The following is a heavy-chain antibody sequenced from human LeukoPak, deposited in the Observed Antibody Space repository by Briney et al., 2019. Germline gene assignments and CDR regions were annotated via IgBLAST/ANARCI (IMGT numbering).Heavy chain of an antibody. V-gene: IGHV4-61*01. D-gene: IGHD6-13*01. Sequence: SETLSLTCTVSGGSVSSGSYYWSWIRQPPGKGLEWIGYIYYSGSTNYNLSLKSRVTISVDTSKNQFSLKLSSVTAADTAVYYCATSSSTWYSNWFDPWGQGTLVTVSS. CDR2: IYYSGST. CDR1: GGSVSSGSYY. J-gene: IGHJ5*02. CDR3: ATSSSTWYSNWFDP.